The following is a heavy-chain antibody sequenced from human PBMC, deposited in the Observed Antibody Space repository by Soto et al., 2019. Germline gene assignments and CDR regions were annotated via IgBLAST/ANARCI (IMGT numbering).Heavy chain of an antibody. CDR1: GFTFSSYG. Sequence: GGSLRLSCAASGFTFSSYGMHWVRQAPGKGLEWVAVIWYDGSNKYYADSVKGRFTISRDNSKNTLYLQMNSLRAEDTAVYYCARTVDSSSSVYYYYYYYMDVWGKGTTVTVSS. V-gene: IGHV3-33*01. CDR2: IWYDGSNK. CDR3: ARTVDSSSSVYYYYYYYMDV. D-gene: IGHD6-6*01. J-gene: IGHJ6*03.